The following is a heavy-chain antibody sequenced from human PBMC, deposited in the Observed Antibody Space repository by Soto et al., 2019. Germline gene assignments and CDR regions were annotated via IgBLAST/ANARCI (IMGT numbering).Heavy chain of an antibody. V-gene: IGHV3-66*01. J-gene: IGHJ6*02. CDR2: INSGGST. CDR3: VRENYYYGMDV. Sequence: EVQLVESGGTLVQPGGSLRLSCAASGFDASVNYMTWVRQAPGKGLEWVSAINSGGSTFHADSVKGRFTISRDNSKNTLYLQMNSLRVEDTAMYYCVRENYYYGMDVWGQGTAVTVSS. CDR1: GFDASVNY.